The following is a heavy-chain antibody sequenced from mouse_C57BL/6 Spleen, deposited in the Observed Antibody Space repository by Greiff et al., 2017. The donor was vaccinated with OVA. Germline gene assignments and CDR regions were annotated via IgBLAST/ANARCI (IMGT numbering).Heavy chain of an antibody. Sequence: VEPGASVKMSCKASGYTFTDYNMHWVKQSHGKSLEWIGYINPNNGGTSYNQKFKGKATLTVNKSSSTAYMELRSLTSEDSAVYYCARSTTTVVYFDYWGQGTTLTVSS. V-gene: IGHV1-22*01. CDR2: INPNNGGT. J-gene: IGHJ2*01. D-gene: IGHD1-1*01. CDR1: GYTFTDYN. CDR3: ARSTTTVVYFDY.